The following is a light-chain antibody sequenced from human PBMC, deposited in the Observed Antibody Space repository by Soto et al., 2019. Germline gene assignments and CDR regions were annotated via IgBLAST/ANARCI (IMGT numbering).Light chain of an antibody. J-gene: IGKJ4*01. CDR2: GVS. CDR3: MQSLNRPLT. Sequence: DIVMTQTPLSLSVTPGQPASISCKSSQTLLHSNGKTYLYWYLQKPGQPPQLLIHGVSNRFSGVPDRFSGSGSDTDFTLKISRVEAEEVGVYYCMQSLNRPLTFGGGTKVEIK. CDR1: QTLLHSNGKTY. V-gene: IGKV2D-29*01.